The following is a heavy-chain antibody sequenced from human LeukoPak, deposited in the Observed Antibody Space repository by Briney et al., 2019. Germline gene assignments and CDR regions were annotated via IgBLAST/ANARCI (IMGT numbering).Heavy chain of an antibody. CDR3: ARDGCPTTKSGCVGNWFDP. CDR1: GGSISSYY. J-gene: IGHJ5*02. V-gene: IGHV4-59*01. Sequence: SETLSLTCTVSGGSISSYYWSWIRQPPGKGLEWIGYMYYTGSTNYNPSLKSRLTMSVDTSKNQFSLRLSSVTAADTAVYYCARDGCPTTKSGCVGNWFDPWGQGTLVTVSS. D-gene: IGHD1-26*01. CDR2: MYYTGST.